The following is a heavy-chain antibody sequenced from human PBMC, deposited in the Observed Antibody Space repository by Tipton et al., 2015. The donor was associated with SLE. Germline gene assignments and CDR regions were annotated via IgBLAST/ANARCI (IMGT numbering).Heavy chain of an antibody. CDR2: IYTSGST. CDR3: ARAALPNYFDY. V-gene: IGHV4-4*08. CDR1: GGSISSYY. Sequence: TLSLTCTVSGGSISSYYGSWIRQPPGKGLEWIGYIYTSGSTNYKPSLKSRVTISVDTSKNQFSLKLSSVTTADTAVYYCARAALPNYFDYWGQGTLVTVSS. J-gene: IGHJ4*02.